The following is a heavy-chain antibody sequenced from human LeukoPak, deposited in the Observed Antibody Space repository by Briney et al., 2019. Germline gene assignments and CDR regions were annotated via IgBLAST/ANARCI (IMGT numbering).Heavy chain of an antibody. V-gene: IGHV3-43*01. CDR2: IGWDGSST. J-gene: IGHJ4*02. Sequence: PGGSLRLSCAASGFTFDDYTMHWVRQVPGKGLEWVSLIGWDGSSTSYADSMKDRFTISRDNSKNSLYLQMNSLRTEDTALYYCAKGSTDYDSSNYYLGYWGQGTLVTVSS. CDR1: GFTFDDYT. CDR3: AKGSTDYDSSNYYLGY. D-gene: IGHD3-22*01.